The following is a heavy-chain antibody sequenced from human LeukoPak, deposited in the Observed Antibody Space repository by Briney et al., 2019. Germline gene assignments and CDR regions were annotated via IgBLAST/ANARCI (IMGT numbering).Heavy chain of an antibody. CDR2: IIPNSGGT. CDR1: GCTFTGYY. Sequence: GASVKVSCKASGCTFTGYYMHWVRQAPGQGLEWMGWIIPNSGGTNYAQKFQGRVTMTRDTSISTAYMELSRLTSDDTAVYYCTRGENWNDEYYFDYWGQGTLVTVSS. J-gene: IGHJ4*02. CDR3: TRGENWNDEYYFDY. V-gene: IGHV1-2*02. D-gene: IGHD1-1*01.